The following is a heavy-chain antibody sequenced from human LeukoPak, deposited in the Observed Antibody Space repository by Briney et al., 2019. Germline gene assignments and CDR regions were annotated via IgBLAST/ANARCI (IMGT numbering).Heavy chain of an antibody. Sequence: SVKVSCKASGGTXNSYAISWVRQAPGQGLECMGRIIPILGIANYAQKFQGRVTITADESTSTAYMELSSLRSEDTAVYYCARDRLTYCSGGSCYSFKSSPILYYFDYWGQGTLVTVSS. D-gene: IGHD2-15*01. V-gene: IGHV1-69*04. CDR3: ARDRLTYCSGGSCYSFKSSPILYYFDY. CDR2: IIPILGIA. CDR1: GGTXNSYA. J-gene: IGHJ4*02.